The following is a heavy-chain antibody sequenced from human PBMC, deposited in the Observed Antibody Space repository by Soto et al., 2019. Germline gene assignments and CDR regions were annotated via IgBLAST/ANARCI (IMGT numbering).Heavy chain of an antibody. Sequence: SGTLSLTCTVSGGPLSNYYWSWIRQPAGKGLEWIGRTDISGSTNHNPSLKSRVTMSVDMSKNQFSLKVSSVSAADTAVYYCARDSFGGAPHYYYAMEVWGQGTTVTVSS. V-gene: IGHV4-4*07. CDR1: GGPLSNYY. CDR3: ARDSFGGAPHYYYAMEV. D-gene: IGHD3-16*01. J-gene: IGHJ6*02. CDR2: TDISGST.